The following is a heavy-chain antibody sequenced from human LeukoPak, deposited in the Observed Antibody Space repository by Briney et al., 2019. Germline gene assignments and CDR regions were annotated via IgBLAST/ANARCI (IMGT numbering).Heavy chain of an antibody. V-gene: IGHV3-23*01. Sequence: GGSLRLSCAASGFTFSSYAMSWVRQAPGKGLEWVSDISASGGSTYYADSVKGRFTISRDNSKNTLYLQMNSLRAEDTAVYYCAREEAGTTSYWGQGTLVTVSS. D-gene: IGHD1-1*01. J-gene: IGHJ4*02. CDR2: ISASGGST. CDR3: AREEAGTTSY. CDR1: GFTFSSYA.